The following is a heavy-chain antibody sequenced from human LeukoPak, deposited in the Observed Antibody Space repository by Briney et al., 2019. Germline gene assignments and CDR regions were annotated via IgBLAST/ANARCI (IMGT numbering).Heavy chain of an antibody. D-gene: IGHD3-22*01. CDR3: ARRSYYDSSGDY. Sequence: ASVKVSCKASGYTFTGYYMHWVRQAPGQGLEWMGWINPNSGVTNYAQRFQGRVTMTRDTSISTAYMELSRLRSDDTAVYYCARRSYYDSSGDYWGQGTLVTVSS. J-gene: IGHJ4*02. CDR2: INPNSGVT. CDR1: GYTFTGYY. V-gene: IGHV1-2*02.